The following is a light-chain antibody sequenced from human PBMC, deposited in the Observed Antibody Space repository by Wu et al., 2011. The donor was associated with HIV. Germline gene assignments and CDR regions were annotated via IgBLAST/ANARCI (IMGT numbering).Light chain of an antibody. CDR1: QSIRTS. CDR2: GAS. Sequence: EIVLTQSPATLSLSPGERATLSCRASQSIRTSLAWYQHKSGQAPRLLIYGASNRATGVSARFSGSGSGTDFTLTISRLEPEDFVVYYCQHYGTSSYTFGQGTKLEIK. CDR3: QHYGTSSYT. V-gene: IGKV3-11*01. J-gene: IGKJ2*01.